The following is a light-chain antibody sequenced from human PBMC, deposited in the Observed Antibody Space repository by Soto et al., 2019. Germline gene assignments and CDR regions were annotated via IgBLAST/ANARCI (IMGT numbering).Light chain of an antibody. CDR1: QSVTTR. Sequence: IVLTQSPGTLSLSPGARVTLSCRASQSVTTRLAWYQHKPGQAPTLLMSGASNRASGVPVRFSGSGSGTDLTLTITRLEPEDFALYYCQQYGGSPITFGLGTRLEIK. V-gene: IGKV3-20*01. J-gene: IGKJ5*01. CDR3: QQYGGSPIT. CDR2: GAS.